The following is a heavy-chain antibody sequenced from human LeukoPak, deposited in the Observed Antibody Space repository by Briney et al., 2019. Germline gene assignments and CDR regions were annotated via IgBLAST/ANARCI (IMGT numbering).Heavy chain of an antibody. D-gene: IGHD1-26*01. CDR2: INSDGSST. Sequence: GGSLRLSCAASGFTFSSYWIHWVRQAPGKGLVWVSRINSDGSSTSYADSVKGRFTTSRDNAKNTVYLQMNSLRVEDTAVYYCVVPGSPFDYGGQGTLVAVSS. CDR1: GFTFSSYW. CDR3: VVPGSPFDY. J-gene: IGHJ4*02. V-gene: IGHV3-74*01.